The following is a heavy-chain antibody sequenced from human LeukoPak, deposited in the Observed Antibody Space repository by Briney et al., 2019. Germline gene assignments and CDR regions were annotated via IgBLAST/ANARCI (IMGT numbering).Heavy chain of an antibody. D-gene: IGHD6-13*01. V-gene: IGHV3-30*18. J-gene: IGHJ4*02. Sequence: PGGSLRLSCAASGFTFTTYGLHWVRQAPREALEWVAAIASNGGSEYYADSVKGRFTISRDNSKNTLFLQMNSLRPDDTAVYYCAKRGHYSINWYHYFDYWGQGTLVTVSS. CDR3: AKRGHYSINWYHYFDY. CDR2: IASNGGSE. CDR1: GFTFTTYG.